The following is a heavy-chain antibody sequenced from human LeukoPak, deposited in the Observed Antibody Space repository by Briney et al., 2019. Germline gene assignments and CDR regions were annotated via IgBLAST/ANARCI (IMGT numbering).Heavy chain of an antibody. Sequence: PGGSLRLSCAASGFTFSSYAMHWVRQAPGKGLEWVAVISYDGSNKYYADSVKGRFTISRDNSKNTLYLQMNSLRAEDTAVYYCARALSRWLRFVPDYWGQGTLVTVSS. V-gene: IGHV3-30*04. J-gene: IGHJ4*02. D-gene: IGHD5-12*01. CDR1: GFTFSSYA. CDR2: ISYDGSNK. CDR3: ARALSRWLRFVPDY.